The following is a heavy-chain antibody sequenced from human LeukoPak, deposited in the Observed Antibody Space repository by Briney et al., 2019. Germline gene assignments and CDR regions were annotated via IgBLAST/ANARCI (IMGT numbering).Heavy chain of an antibody. D-gene: IGHD3-3*01. J-gene: IGHJ6*03. CDR1: GYTFTSYA. CDR3: AISSTILGYMDV. CDR2: INAGNGNT. Sequence: ASVKVSCKASGYTFTSYAMHWVRQAPGQRLEWMGWINAGNGNTKYSQKFQGRVTITRDTSASTAYMELRSLRSDDTAVYYCAISSTILGYMDVWGKGTTVTVSS. V-gene: IGHV1-3*01.